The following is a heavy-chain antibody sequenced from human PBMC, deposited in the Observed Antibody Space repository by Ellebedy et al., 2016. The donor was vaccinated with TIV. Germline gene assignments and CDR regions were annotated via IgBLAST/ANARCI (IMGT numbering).Heavy chain of an antibody. D-gene: IGHD2-2*01. CDR3: ARRYCSRTSCHFDS. CDR2: MYPADSDS. Sequence: GESLKISCKGSGYSFTSHWIAWVRQMPGKGLEWMGIMYPADSDSRYSPSFQGQVTISADKSISTAYLQWSGLRASDTAMYYCARRYCSRTSCHFDSWGQGTLVTVSS. CDR1: GYSFTSHW. V-gene: IGHV5-51*01. J-gene: IGHJ4*02.